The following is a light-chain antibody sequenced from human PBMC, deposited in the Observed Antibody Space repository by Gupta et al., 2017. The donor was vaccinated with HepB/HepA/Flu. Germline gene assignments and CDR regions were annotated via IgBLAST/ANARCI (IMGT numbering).Light chain of an antibody. CDR2: LGA. V-gene: IGKV2-28*01. Sequence: DIVMTQSPLSLPVTPGEKASISCRSSQSLLQSNIYNSLDWYLQKQGQSPQLLIYLGANRASGVPDVFSGSRSGTDFTLKISRVEAEDVGVYYYIKTLQTPSFGGGTKVEIK. J-gene: IGKJ4*01. CDR1: QSLLQSNIYNS. CDR3: IKTLQTPS.